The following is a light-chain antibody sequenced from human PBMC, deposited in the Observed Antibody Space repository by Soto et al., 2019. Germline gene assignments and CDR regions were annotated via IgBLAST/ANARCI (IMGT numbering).Light chain of an antibody. Sequence: QSALTQPRSVSGSPGQSVTISCTGTSSDVGGYNYVSWYQQHPGKAPKLMIYDVSQRPSGVPDRVSGSKSGNTASLTISGLQSEDEDDYYSCAYAGTYTVFGGGTQLTVL. J-gene: IGLJ2*01. CDR3: CAYAGTYTV. V-gene: IGLV2-11*01. CDR1: SSDVGGYNY. CDR2: DVS.